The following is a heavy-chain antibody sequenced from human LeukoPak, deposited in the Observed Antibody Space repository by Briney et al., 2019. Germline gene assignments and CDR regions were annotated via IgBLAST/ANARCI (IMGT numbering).Heavy chain of an antibody. Sequence: SETLSLTCAVYGGSFSGYYWSWIRQPPGKGLEWIGEINHSGSTNYNPSLKSRVTISVDTSKNQFSLKLSSVTAADTAVYYCARDPHSSGYYYPRLGYYYGMDVWGQGTTVTVSS. CDR3: ARDPHSSGYYYPRLGYYYGMDV. D-gene: IGHD3-22*01. J-gene: IGHJ6*02. V-gene: IGHV4-34*01. CDR1: GGSFSGYY. CDR2: INHSGST.